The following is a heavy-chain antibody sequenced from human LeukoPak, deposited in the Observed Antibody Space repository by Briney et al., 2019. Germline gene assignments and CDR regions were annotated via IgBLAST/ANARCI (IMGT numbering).Heavy chain of an antibody. Sequence: GGSLRLSCAASGFTFSTYWMSWVRQAPGKGLERVANIKQDGSEQFYVDSVKGRSTISRDNAKNSLYLQMNNLRGEDTAVYYCARGRKEPAAMGNWFDPWGQGTLVTVSS. D-gene: IGHD2-2*01. CDR3: ARGRKEPAAMGNWFDP. CDR2: IKQDGSEQ. J-gene: IGHJ5*02. CDR1: GFTFSTYW. V-gene: IGHV3-7*01.